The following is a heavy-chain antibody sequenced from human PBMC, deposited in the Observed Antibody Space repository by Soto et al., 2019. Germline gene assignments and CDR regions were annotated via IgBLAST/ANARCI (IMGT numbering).Heavy chain of an antibody. V-gene: IGHV1-58*01. Sequence: SVKVSCKASGFTFTSSAVQRVRQARGQRLEWIGWIVVGSGNTNYAQKFQERVTITRDMSTSTAYMELSSLRSEDTAVYYCAADRGSSSPNYYYYGMDVWGQGTTVTVS. J-gene: IGHJ6*02. CDR1: GFTFTSSA. CDR2: IVVGSGNT. D-gene: IGHD6-6*01. CDR3: AADRGSSSPNYYYYGMDV.